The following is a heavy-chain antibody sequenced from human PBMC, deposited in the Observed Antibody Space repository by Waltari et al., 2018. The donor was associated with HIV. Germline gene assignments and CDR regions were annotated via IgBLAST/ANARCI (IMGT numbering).Heavy chain of an antibody. CDR3: ARALGGGDYGHLDY. CDR1: GYTFTSSD. J-gene: IGHJ4*02. D-gene: IGHD4-17*01. Sequence: QVQLVQSGAEVKKPGASVKVSCKASGYTFTSSDITWVRQATGQGLEWMVWMNPNSGNTGYAQKFQGRVTMTRNTSISTAYMELSSLGSEDTAVYYCARALGGGDYGHLDYWGQGTLVTVSS. V-gene: IGHV1-8*01. CDR2: MNPNSGNT.